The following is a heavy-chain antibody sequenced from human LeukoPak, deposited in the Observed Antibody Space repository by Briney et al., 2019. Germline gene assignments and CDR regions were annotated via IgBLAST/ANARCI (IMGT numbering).Heavy chain of an antibody. J-gene: IGHJ4*02. CDR2: VWHDGSNR. Sequence: GGSLRLSCTAPGFTFSSYAIHWIRQAPGKGLEWVALVWHDGSNRYYADSVKGRFTISRGNSKNTVYLQMNSLRAEDTAVYYCARKTVVGSYFDYWGQGTPVTVSS. CDR1: GFTFSSYA. V-gene: IGHV3-33*01. D-gene: IGHD4-23*01. CDR3: ARKTVVGSYFDY.